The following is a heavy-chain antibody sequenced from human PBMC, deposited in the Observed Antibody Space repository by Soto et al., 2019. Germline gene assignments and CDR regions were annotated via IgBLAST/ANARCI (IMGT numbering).Heavy chain of an antibody. CDR1: GFTFSSYA. Sequence: GVSLRLSCAASGFTFSSYAMSWVRQAPGKGLEWVSAISGSGGSTYYADSVKGRFTISRDNSKNTLYLQMNSLRAEDTAVYYCEKEPYYGSGSYYDYWGQGTLVTVSS. CDR3: EKEPYYGSGSYYDY. D-gene: IGHD3-10*01. V-gene: IGHV3-23*01. J-gene: IGHJ4*02. CDR2: ISGSGGST.